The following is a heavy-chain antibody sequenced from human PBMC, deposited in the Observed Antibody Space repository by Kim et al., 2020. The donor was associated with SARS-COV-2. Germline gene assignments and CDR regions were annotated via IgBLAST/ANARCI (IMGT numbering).Heavy chain of an antibody. V-gene: IGHV1-3*01. CDR3: VRALRVSYYLY. D-gene: IGHD3-10*01. CDR2: INAGNGNT. CDR1: GYTFTSYA. Sequence: ASVKVSCKASGYTFTSYAMHWVRQAPGQRLEWMGWINAGNGNTKYSQKFQGRVTITRDTSASTAYMELSSLRSEDTAVYYCVRALRVSYYLYWGQGTLVTVSS. J-gene: IGHJ4*02.